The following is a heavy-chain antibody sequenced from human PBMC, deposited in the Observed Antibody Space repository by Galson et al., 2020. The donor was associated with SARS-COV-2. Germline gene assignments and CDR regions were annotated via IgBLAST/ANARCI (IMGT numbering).Heavy chain of an antibody. D-gene: IGHD2-2*01. V-gene: IGHV4-4*02. CDR3: AAGALYCSSTSCYPDAFDI. CDR1: GGSIRSNKW. J-gene: IGHJ3*02. Sequence: SETLSLTCGVSGGSIRSNKWWSWVRQPPGTGLEWIGQIYHTGTSNYNPSLQSRVTISVDTSKNQFSLKLSSVTAADTAVYYCAAGALYCSSTSCYPDAFDIWGQGTMVTVSS. CDR2: IYHTGTS.